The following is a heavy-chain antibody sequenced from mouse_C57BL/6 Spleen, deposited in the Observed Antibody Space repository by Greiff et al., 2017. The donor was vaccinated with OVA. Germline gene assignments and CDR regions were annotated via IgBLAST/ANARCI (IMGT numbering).Heavy chain of an antibody. J-gene: IGHJ4*01. CDR3: ARRMGFSYAMDY. Sequence: VQLKQSGPELVKPGASVKIPCKASGYTFTDYNMDWVKQSHGKSLEWIGDINPNNGGTIYNQKFKGKATLTVDKSSSTAYMELRSLTSEDTAVYDCARRMGFSYAMDYWGQGTSVTVSS. D-gene: IGHD2-3*01. CDR2: INPNNGGT. CDR1: GYTFTDYN. V-gene: IGHV1-18*01.